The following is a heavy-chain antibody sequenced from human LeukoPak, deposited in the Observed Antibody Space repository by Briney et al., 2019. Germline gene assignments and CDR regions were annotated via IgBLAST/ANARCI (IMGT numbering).Heavy chain of an antibody. D-gene: IGHD3-22*01. CDR2: INPNSGGT. J-gene: IGHJ4*02. Sequence: ASVKVSCKASGYTFTSYYMHWVRQAPGQGLEWMGWINPNSGGTNYAQKFQGRVTMTRDTSISTAYMELSRLRSDDTAVYYCASYYYDSSGYYYDYWGQGTLVTVSS. CDR3: ASYYYDSSGYYYDY. CDR1: GYTFTSYY. V-gene: IGHV1-2*02.